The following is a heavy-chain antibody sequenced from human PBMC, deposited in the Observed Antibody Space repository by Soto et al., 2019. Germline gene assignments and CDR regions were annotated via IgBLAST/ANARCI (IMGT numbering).Heavy chain of an antibody. J-gene: IGHJ3*02. CDR1: GFTFSSYA. CDR3: AKALMGVVVTARDACDI. D-gene: IGHD2-21*02. Sequence: GESLKISCAASGFTFSSYAMSWVRQAPGKGLEWVSAISGSGGSTYYADSVKGRFTISRDNSKNTLYLQMNSLRAEDTAVYYCAKALMGVVVTARDACDIWGQGTMV. V-gene: IGHV3-23*01. CDR2: ISGSGGST.